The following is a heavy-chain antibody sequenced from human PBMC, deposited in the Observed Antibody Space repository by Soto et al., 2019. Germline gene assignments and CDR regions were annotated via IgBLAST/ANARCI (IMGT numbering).Heavy chain of an antibody. CDR1: GFTFSSYG. Sequence: PGGSLRLSCAASGFTFSSYGMHWVRQAPGKGLEWVAVIWYDGSNKYYADSVKGRFTISRDNSKNSLYLQMNSLRTEDTALYYCAKDIAPIVVVSAAFDIWGQGTMVTVSS. CDR2: IWYDGSNK. V-gene: IGHV3-33*03. J-gene: IGHJ3*02. D-gene: IGHD3-22*01. CDR3: AKDIAPIVVVSAAFDI.